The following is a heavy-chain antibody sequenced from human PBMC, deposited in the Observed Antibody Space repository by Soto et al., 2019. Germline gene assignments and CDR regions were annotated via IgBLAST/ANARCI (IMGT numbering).Heavy chain of an antibody. J-gene: IGHJ6*02. CDR2: TYYRSKWYN. Sequence: SQTLSLTCVISRDSVSSHSTAWDWIRLSPSRGLEWLGRTYYRSKWYNDYAVSVKSRIIINSDTSKNQISLQLDSVTPEDTAVYLRATVGINVCGQGAKVTVYS. CDR3: ATVGINV. V-gene: IGHV6-1*01. CDR1: RDSVSSHSTA.